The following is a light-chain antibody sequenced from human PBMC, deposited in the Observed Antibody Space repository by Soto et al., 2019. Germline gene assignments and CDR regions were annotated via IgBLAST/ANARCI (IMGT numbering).Light chain of an antibody. CDR2: EVT. CDR3: SSYTSSSTYV. CDR1: INDIGSYNY. V-gene: IGLV2-14*01. Sequence: QSVLTQPASVSGSPGQTITISCTVTINDIGSYNYVSWYQQHPGKAPKLLIYEVTNRPSGVSYRFSGSKSGNTASLTISGLQTEDEADYYCSSYTSSSTYVFGTGTKVTVL. J-gene: IGLJ1*01.